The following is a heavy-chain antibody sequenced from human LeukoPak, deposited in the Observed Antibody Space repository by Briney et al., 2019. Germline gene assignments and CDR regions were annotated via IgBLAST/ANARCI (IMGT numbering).Heavy chain of an antibody. V-gene: IGHV3-23*01. CDR2: ISGSGGST. CDR3: AKAPAIWFVEYYFDS. D-gene: IGHD3-10*01. CDR1: GFTFSSYA. Sequence: PGGSLRLSCAASGFTFSSYAMSWVRQAPGKGLEWVSAISGSGGSTYYADSVKGRFTISRDNSKNTLYLQMNSLRAEDTAVYYCAKAPAIWFVEYYFDSWGPGTLVTVSS. J-gene: IGHJ4*02.